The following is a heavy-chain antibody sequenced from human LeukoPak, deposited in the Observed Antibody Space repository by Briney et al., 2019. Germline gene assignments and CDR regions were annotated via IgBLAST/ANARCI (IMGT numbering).Heavy chain of an antibody. CDR1: GGSISSYY. CDR2: IYTSGST. J-gene: IGHJ3*02. Sequence: PSETLSLTCTVSGGSISSYYWSWIRQPAGKGLEWIGRIYTSGSTNYNPSLKSRVTMSVDTFKNQFSLKLSSVTAADTAVYYCARDLLSPLRYFDWSDAFDIWGQGTMVTVSS. V-gene: IGHV4-4*07. D-gene: IGHD3-9*01. CDR3: ARDLLSPLRYFDWSDAFDI.